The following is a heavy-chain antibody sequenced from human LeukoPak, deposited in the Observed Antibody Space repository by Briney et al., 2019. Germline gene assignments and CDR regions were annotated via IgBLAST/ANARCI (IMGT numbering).Heavy chain of an antibody. V-gene: IGHV3-23*01. CDR1: GFTFSTYA. CDR3: AKDSHTTTPNYPTD. CDR2: ISGGGGST. Sequence: GGSLRLSCAASGFTFSTYAMSWARQAPGKGLGWVSGISGGGGSTSYADSVKGRFTISRDNSKNTMYLQMNSLRAEDTAVYYCAKDSHTTTPNYPTDWGQGTLVTVSS. D-gene: IGHD5-24*01. J-gene: IGHJ4*02.